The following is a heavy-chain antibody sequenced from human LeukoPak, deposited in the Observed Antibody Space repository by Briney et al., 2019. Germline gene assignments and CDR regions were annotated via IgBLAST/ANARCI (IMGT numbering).Heavy chain of an antibody. D-gene: IGHD1-26*01. J-gene: IGHJ3*01. CDR2: IYSSGRA. CDR1: GGSISSNH. CDR3: ARESMGSGGYYDAFDV. V-gene: IGHV4-4*07. Sequence: SETLSLTCTVSGGSISSNHWIWIRKSAGKGLEWIGRIYSSGRANYNPSLTSRLTMSVDTSQNQFSLKLTSVTAADTAVYYCARESMGSGGYYDAFDVWGQGTMVTVSS.